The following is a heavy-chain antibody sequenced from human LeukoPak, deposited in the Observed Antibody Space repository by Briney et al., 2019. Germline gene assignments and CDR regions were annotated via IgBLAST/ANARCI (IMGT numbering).Heavy chain of an antibody. J-gene: IGHJ3*02. CDR3: AKELDGFDI. Sequence: GGSLRLSCAGSGFTFSSYIMHWVRQTPDKGLEWVALVWYDGSEDYYRDSVKGRFTISRDNSKNTLYLQMNSLKVEDTAVYYCAKELDGFDIWGQGTKVTVSS. V-gene: IGHV3-30*02. CDR1: GFTFSSYI. CDR2: VWYDGSED.